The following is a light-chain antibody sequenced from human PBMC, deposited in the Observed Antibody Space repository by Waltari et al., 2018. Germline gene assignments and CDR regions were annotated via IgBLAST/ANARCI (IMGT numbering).Light chain of an antibody. J-gene: IGKJ2*03. CDR1: QRIDRW. Sequence: DIQMTQSPSTLSASVGDRVTMTCRASQRIDRWLAWYQQKPGKAPRVIIYESSSLESGVPSRFSGSGFGTEFTLTIDRLEVEDFAVYYCQHYGRSWNRFGQGTKLEIK. V-gene: IGKV1-5*03. CDR3: QHYGRSWNR. CDR2: ESS.